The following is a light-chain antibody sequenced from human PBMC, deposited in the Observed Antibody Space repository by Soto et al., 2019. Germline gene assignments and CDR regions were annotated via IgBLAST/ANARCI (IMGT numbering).Light chain of an antibody. CDR2: DTE. Sequence: QSVLTQPPSVSAAPGQKVIISCSGSTFDIGKNYVSWYQHLPGTAPKLIIYDTEKRIAGVPGRFSASKSGTSATLAISGLQTGDEANYFCGTWDRSLTYYLFGTGTKVTVL. V-gene: IGLV1-51*01. CDR1: TFDIGKNY. CDR3: GTWDRSLTYYL. J-gene: IGLJ1*01.